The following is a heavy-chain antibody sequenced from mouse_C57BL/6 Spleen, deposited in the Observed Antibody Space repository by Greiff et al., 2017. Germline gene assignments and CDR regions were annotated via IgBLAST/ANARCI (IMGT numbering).Heavy chain of an antibody. V-gene: IGHV1-69*01. CDR3: ARGGGSSYWYFDD. Sequence: QVQLQQPGAELVMPGASVKLSCKASGYTFTSYWMHWVKQRPGQGLEWIGEIDPSDSYTNYNQKFKCKSTLTVDKSSSTASMQLSSLTSEYSAVYFCARGGGSSYWYFDDWGTGTTVTVSS. CDR2: IDPSDSYT. CDR1: GYTFTSYW. D-gene: IGHD1-1*01. J-gene: IGHJ1*03.